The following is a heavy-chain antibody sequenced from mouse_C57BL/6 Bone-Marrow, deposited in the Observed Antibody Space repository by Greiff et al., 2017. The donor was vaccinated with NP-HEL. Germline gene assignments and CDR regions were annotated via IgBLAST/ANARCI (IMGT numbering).Heavy chain of an antibody. D-gene: IGHD1-1*01. CDR2: IYPRSGNT. CDR3: ARSGFPLLRSYYWYIGV. V-gene: IGHV1-81*01. CDR1: GYTFTSYG. Sequence: QVQLQQSGAELARPGASVKLSCKASGYTFTSYGISWVKQRTGQGLEWIGEIYPRSGNTYYKEKFKGKATLTADTSSSTAYMQLRSLTSEDSAVYFCARSGFPLLRSYYWYIGVWGTGTTVTVSS. J-gene: IGHJ1*03.